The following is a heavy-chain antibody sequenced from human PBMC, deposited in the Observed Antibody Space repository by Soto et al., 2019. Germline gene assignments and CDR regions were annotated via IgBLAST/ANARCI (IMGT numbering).Heavy chain of an antibody. CDR1: GFTFSSYA. V-gene: IGHV3-23*01. J-gene: IGHJ3*02. Sequence: GGSLRLSCAASGFTFSSYAMSWVRQAPGKGLEWVSAISGSGGSTYYADCVKGGFTISRDNSKNTLYLQMNSLRAEDTSVYYCAKDSPRTIFGVVNDAFDIWGQGTMVTVSS. CDR3: AKDSPRTIFGVVNDAFDI. D-gene: IGHD3-3*01. CDR2: ISGSGGST.